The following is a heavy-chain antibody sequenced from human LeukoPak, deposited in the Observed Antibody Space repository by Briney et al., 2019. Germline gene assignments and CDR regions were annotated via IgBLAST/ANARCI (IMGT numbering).Heavy chain of an antibody. V-gene: IGHV3-30*18. CDR1: GFTFSSYG. J-gene: IGHJ6*04. CDR2: ISYDGSNK. CDR3: AKEANIVVVPAARYYYGMDV. D-gene: IGHD2-2*01. Sequence: PGGSLRLSCAAPGFTFSSYGMHWVRQAPGKGLEWVAVISYDGSNKYYADSVKGRFTISRDNSKNTLYLQMNSLRAEDTAVYYCAKEANIVVVPAARYYYGMDVWGKGTTVTVSS.